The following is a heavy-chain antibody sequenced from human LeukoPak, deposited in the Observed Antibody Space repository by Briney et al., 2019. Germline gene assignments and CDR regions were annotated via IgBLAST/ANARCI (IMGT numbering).Heavy chain of an antibody. D-gene: IGHD6-19*01. CDR1: GGSFSGYY. CDR3: ARPIYNNGWYGF. CDR2: INHSGST. Sequence: ASETLSLTCAVYGGSFSGYYWSWTRQPPGKGLEWIGEINHSGSTNYNPSLKSRVTISVDTSKNQFSLKLSSVTAADTAVYYCARPIYNNGWYGFWGQGTLVTVSS. V-gene: IGHV4-34*01. J-gene: IGHJ4*02.